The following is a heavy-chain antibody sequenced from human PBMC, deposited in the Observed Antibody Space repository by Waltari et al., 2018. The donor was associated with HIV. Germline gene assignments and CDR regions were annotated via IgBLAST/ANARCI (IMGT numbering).Heavy chain of an antibody. Sequence: QVQLVESGGGLVKPGGSLRLSCAASGFTFSDNYMSWIRQAPGEGLEWVSYMSSSGGAVFYADSVKGRFTISRDNAKKTLYLQMSSLRAEDTAIYYCAGRGVTCSATSCYDSWGQGTRVTVSS. CDR2: MSSSGGAV. CDR3: AGRGVTCSATSCYDS. V-gene: IGHV3-11*01. D-gene: IGHD3-10*01. CDR1: GFTFSDNY. J-gene: IGHJ4*02.